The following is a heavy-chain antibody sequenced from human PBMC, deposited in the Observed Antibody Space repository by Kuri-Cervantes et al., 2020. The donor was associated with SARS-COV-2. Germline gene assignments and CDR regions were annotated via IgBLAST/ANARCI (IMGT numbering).Heavy chain of an antibody. V-gene: IGHV3-33*01. Sequence: LSLTCAASELTFSSYGMHWVRQAPGKGLEWVAVIWYDGSNKSYADSVRGRFTISRDKSKNTLYLQMNGLRAGDTAVYYCARAPSILGATLGYFQQWGQGTLVTVSS. CDR1: ELTFSSYG. D-gene: IGHD1-26*01. J-gene: IGHJ1*01. CDR3: ARAPSILGATLGYFQQ. CDR2: IWYDGSNK.